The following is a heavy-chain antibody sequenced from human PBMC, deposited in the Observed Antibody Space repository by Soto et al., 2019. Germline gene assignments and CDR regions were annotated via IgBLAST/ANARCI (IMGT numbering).Heavy chain of an antibody. D-gene: IGHD2-2*01. CDR2: IRSKANSYAT. CDR3: TRRPLIVTGAEYPMDV. Sequence: GSLRLSCAASGFTFSGSAMHWVRQASGKGLEWVGRIRSKANSYATAYAASVKGRFTISRDDSKNTAYLQMNSLKTEDTAVYYCTRRPLIVTGAEYPMDVWGQGTTVTVSS. V-gene: IGHV3-73*01. J-gene: IGHJ6*02. CDR1: GFTFSGSA.